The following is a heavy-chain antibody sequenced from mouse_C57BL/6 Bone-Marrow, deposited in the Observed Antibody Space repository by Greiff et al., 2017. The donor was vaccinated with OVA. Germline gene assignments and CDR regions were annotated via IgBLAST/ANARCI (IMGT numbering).Heavy chain of an antibody. CDR3: ARSYYGSSYGEAWFAY. D-gene: IGHD1-1*01. J-gene: IGHJ3*01. V-gene: IGHV8-12*01. Sequence: VMLVESGPGILQSSQTLSLTCSFSGFSLSTSGMGVSWIRQPSGKGLEWLAHIYWDDDKRSNPSLKSRLTISKDTSRNQVFLKITSVDTADTATYYCARSYYGSSYGEAWFAYWCQGTLVTVSA. CDR1: GFSLSTSGMG. CDR2: IYWDDDK.